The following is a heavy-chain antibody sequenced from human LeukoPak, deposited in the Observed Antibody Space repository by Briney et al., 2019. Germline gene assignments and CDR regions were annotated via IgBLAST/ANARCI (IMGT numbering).Heavy chain of an antibody. CDR1: GGSFTSSSYY. J-gene: IGHJ4*02. CDR2: IYYSGST. Sequence: SETLSLTCSVSGGSFTSSSYYWGWIRQPPGKGLEWIGSIYYSGSTYYNPSFKSRVTISVDTSKNQFSLKLSSVTAADTAVYYCARHNYDSSGFLKYWGQGTLVTVSS. V-gene: IGHV4-39*01. CDR3: ARHNYDSSGFLKY. D-gene: IGHD3-22*01.